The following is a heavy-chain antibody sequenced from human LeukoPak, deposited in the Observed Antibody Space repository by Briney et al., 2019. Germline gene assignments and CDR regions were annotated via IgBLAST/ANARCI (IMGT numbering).Heavy chain of an antibody. CDR2: IYHSGST. V-gene: IGHV4-30-2*01. CDR1: GGSISSGGYY. CDR3: ARLYSNYLVDY. Sequence: SETLSLTCTVSGGSISSGGYYWRWIRQPPGKGLEWIGYIYHSGSTYYNPSLKSRVTISVDRSKNQFSLKLSSVTAADTAVYYCARLYSNYLVDYWGQGTLVTVSS. D-gene: IGHD4-11*01. J-gene: IGHJ4*02.